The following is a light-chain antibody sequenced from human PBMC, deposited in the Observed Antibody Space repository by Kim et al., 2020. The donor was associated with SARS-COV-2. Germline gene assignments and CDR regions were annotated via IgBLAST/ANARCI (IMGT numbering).Light chain of an antibody. CDR3: QVWDSTTTV. CDR2: QDT. CDR1: RLGNKY. V-gene: IGLV3-1*01. Sequence: VSPGQTARITCSGDRLGNKYACWYQQKPGQSPVVVIYQDTRRPSGIPERFSGSNSGNTATLTISGTQAMDEADYYCQVWDSTTTVFGGGTQLTVL. J-gene: IGLJ2*01.